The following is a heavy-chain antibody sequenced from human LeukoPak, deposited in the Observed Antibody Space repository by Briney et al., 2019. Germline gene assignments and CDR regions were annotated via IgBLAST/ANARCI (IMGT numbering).Heavy chain of an antibody. D-gene: IGHD3-22*01. V-gene: IGHV3-23*01. CDR3: ASRAEGYYYDSSGYYGAFDI. CDR1: GFTFSSYA. J-gene: IGHJ3*02. Sequence: GGSLRLSCAASGFTFSSYAMSWVRQAPGKGLEWVSAISGSGGSTYYADSVKGRFTISRDNSKNTLYLQMNSLRAEDTAVYYCASRAEGYYYDSSGYYGAFDIWGQGTMVTVSS. CDR2: ISGSGGST.